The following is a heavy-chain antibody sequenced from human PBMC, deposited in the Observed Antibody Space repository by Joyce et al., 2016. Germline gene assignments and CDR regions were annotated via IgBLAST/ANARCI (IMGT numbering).Heavy chain of an antibody. J-gene: IGHJ3*02. CDR1: VFSLSTSGVG. V-gene: IGHV2-5*01. CDR2: IYWNDDK. Sequence: QITLKESGPTLVKPTQTLTLTCTFSVFSLSTSGVGLGWIRQPPEKALEWLSLIYWNDDKRYSPYLKSKLTITKDTAKNQVVLTMTNMDSVDTATYDCAHCEGIIMVPGALDAFDIWGQGTMVTVSS. CDR3: AHCEGIIMVPGALDAFDI. D-gene: IGHD3-10*01.